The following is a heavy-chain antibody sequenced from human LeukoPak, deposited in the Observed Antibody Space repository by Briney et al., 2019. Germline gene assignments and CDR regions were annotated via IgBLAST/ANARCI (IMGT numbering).Heavy chain of an antibody. CDR3: ARHKRLRGQQLGYYFDY. Sequence: SETLSLTCAVYGGSFSGYYWSWIRQPPGKGLEWIREINHSGSTNYNPSLKSRVTISVDTSKNQFSLKLSSVTAADTAVYYCARHKRLRGQQLGYYFDYWGQGTLVTVSS. D-gene: IGHD6-13*01. J-gene: IGHJ4*02. V-gene: IGHV4-34*01. CDR2: INHSGST. CDR1: GGSFSGYY.